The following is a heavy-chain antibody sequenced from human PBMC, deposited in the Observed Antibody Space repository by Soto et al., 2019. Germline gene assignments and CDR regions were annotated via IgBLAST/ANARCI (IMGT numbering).Heavy chain of an antibody. CDR2: INSDGSST. D-gene: IGHD4-17*01. V-gene: IGHV3-74*01. Sequence: GGSLRLSCAASGFTFSSYWMHWVRQAPGKGLVWVSRINSDGSSTSYADSVKGRFTISRDNAKNTLYLQMNSLRAEDTAVYYCASYGDYWDYFDYWGQGTLVTVSS. J-gene: IGHJ4*02. CDR3: ASYGDYWDYFDY. CDR1: GFTFSSYW.